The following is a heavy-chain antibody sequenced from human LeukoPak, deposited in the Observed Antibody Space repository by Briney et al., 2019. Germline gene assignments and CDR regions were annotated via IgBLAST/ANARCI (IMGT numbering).Heavy chain of an antibody. V-gene: IGHV4-4*07. D-gene: IGHD6-6*01. CDR2: IYTSGST. CDR1: GGSISSYY. J-gene: IGHJ3*02. CDR3: AREAYSISPGAIDI. Sequence: PSETLSLTCTGSGGSISSYYWSWIRQPAGKGLEWIGRIYTSGSTNYNPSLKSRVTMSVDTSKNQFSLKLSSVTAADTAVYYCAREAYSISPGAIDIWSQGTMVTVSS.